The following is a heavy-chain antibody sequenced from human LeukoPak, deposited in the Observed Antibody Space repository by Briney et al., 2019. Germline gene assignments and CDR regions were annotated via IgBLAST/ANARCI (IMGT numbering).Heavy chain of an antibody. D-gene: IGHD3-10*01. Sequence: ASVKVSCKASGYTFTSYYMHWVRQAPGQGLEWMGIINPSGGSTSYAQKFQGRVTMTRDTSTSTVYMELSSLRSEDTAVYYCASPRLYGSGTSYGMDVWGQGTTVTVSS. J-gene: IGHJ6*02. CDR3: ASPRLYGSGTSYGMDV. V-gene: IGHV1-46*01. CDR2: INPSGGST. CDR1: GYTFTSYY.